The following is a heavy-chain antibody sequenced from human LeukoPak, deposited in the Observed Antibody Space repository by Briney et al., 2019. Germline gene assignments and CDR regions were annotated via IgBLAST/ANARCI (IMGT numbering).Heavy chain of an antibody. V-gene: IGHV3-48*03. Sequence: GGSLRLSCAASGFTSSSYEMNWVRQAPGKGLERVSYISSSGSTIYYADSVKGRFTISRDNAKNSLYLQMNSLRAEDTAVYYCAREAGLYGDYARRFDPWGQGTLVTVSS. D-gene: IGHD4-17*01. CDR3: AREAGLYGDYARRFDP. J-gene: IGHJ5*02. CDR1: GFTSSSYE. CDR2: ISSSGSTI.